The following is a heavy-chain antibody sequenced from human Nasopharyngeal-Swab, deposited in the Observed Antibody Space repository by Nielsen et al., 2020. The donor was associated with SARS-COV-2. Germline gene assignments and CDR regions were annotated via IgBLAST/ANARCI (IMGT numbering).Heavy chain of an antibody. V-gene: IGHV3-7*01. CDR2: IKQDGSEK. J-gene: IGHJ3*02. CDR3: AREWRERGLGSSGSRPQANAFDI. CDR1: GFTFSSYW. Sequence: GGSLRLSCAASGFTFSSYWMCWVRQAPGKGLEWVANIKQDGSEKYYVDSVKGRFTISRDNAKNSLYLQMNSLRAEDTAVYYCAREWRERGLGSSGSRPQANAFDIWGQGTMVTVSS. D-gene: IGHD1-26*01.